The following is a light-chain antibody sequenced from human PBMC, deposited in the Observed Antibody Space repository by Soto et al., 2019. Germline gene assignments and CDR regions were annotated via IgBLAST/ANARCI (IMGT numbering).Light chain of an antibody. CDR2: GAS. CDR3: QQYNNCTPYT. Sequence: EIVMTQSPATLSVSPGERATLSCRASQSVSSNLAWYQQKPGQAPRLLIYGASTRATGIPARFSGSGSGTEFTLTISSLQSADFAVYYCQQYNNCTPYTFGQGTKLEIK. V-gene: IGKV3D-15*01. CDR1: QSVSSN. J-gene: IGKJ2*01.